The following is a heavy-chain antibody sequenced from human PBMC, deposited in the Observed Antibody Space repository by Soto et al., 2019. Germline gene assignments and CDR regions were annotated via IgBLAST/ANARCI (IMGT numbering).Heavy chain of an antibody. Sequence: VGSLRLSCAASGFTFSSYAMSWVRQAPGKGLEWVSALYDVFGSFYADSVKGRFTTSSDRSKSTVYLQMNDLRPDDTAVYYCASWHEREHAYDVWGQGTTVTVSS. CDR3: ASWHEREHAYDV. V-gene: IGHV3-23*05. CDR2: LYDVFGS. D-gene: IGHD1-1*01. CDR1: GFTFSSYA. J-gene: IGHJ3*01.